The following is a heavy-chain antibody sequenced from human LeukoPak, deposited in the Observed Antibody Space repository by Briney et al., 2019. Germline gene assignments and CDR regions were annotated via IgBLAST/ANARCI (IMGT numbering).Heavy chain of an antibody. Sequence: SETLSLTRVVSGGSISSSDYYWAWVRQSPGKGLEWIGSIYYSGSTYYDPSLKSRLTISVDTSKNQFSLKLSSVTAADTAVYYCARHSGWYRFDYWGQGTLVTVSS. D-gene: IGHD6-19*01. V-gene: IGHV4-39*01. CDR1: GGSISSSDYY. J-gene: IGHJ4*02. CDR2: IYYSGST. CDR3: ARHSGWYRFDY.